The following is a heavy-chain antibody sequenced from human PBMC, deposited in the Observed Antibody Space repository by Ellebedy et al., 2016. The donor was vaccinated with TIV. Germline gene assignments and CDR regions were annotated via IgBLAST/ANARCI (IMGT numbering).Heavy chain of an antibody. V-gene: IGHV1-3*04. Sequence: ASVKVSXXASGYTFTNYFIHWVRQAPGQSLEWMGWINTGNDNTKYSQKLQGRVTITRDYMELSGLMSEDTAVYYCATREWQDPMDVWGQGTTVTVSS. CDR1: GYTFTNYF. J-gene: IGHJ6*02. D-gene: IGHD3-3*01. CDR3: ATREWQDPMDV. CDR2: INTGNDNT.